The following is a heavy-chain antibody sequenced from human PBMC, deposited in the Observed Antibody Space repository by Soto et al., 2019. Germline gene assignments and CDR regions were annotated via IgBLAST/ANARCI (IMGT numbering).Heavy chain of an antibody. J-gene: IGHJ6*02. CDR3: ARVAVTVTTNYYYSYGMDV. CDR1: GGSISSGGYY. V-gene: IGHV4-31*03. D-gene: IGHD4-4*01. CDR2: IYYSGST. Sequence: PSETLSLTCTVSGGSISSGGYYWSWIRQHPGKGLEWIGYIYYSGSTYYNPSLKSRVTISVDTSKNQFSLKLSSVTAADTAVYYCARVAVTVTTNYYYSYGMDVWGQGTTVTVSS.